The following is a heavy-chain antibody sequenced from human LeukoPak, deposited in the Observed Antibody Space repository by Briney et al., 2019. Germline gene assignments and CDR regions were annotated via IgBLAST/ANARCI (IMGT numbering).Heavy chain of an antibody. CDR2: IYHSGDT. D-gene: IGHD5-18*01. CDR3: AKVQEAGYSYGSTDY. Sequence: KTSETLSLTCAVSGYSISSGYYWGWIRQPPGKGLEWIGSIYHSGDTYYNPSLKSRTTISVDTSKSQFSLKVTSVTAADTAVYYCAKVQEAGYSYGSTDYWGQGTLVTVSS. CDR1: GYSISSGYY. V-gene: IGHV4-38-2*01. J-gene: IGHJ4*02.